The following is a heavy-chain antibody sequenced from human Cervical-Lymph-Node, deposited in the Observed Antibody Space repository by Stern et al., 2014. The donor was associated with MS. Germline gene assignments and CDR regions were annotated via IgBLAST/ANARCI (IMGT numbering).Heavy chain of an antibody. Sequence: QVQLVQSGAEVKKPGSSVKVSCKASGGTFSSYAISWVRQAPGQGLEWMGGLIPIFGTANYEQKFQGRGTITAAESTGPAHMDLSSLRSEDTAVYYCARSPAGEYYFDYWGQGTLVTVSS. V-gene: IGHV1-69*01. D-gene: IGHD3-16*01. J-gene: IGHJ4*02. CDR2: LIPIFGTA. CDR3: ARSPAGEYYFDY. CDR1: GGTFSSYA.